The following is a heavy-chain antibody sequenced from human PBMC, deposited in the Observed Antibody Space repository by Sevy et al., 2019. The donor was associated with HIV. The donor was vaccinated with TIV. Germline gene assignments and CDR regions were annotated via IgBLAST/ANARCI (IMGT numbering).Heavy chain of an antibody. V-gene: IGHV3-23*01. Sequence: GGSLRLSCAVSGFSGFTFSSFVISWVRQAPGKGLEWVSAISGSGGSTYYADSVKGRFTISRDNSKNTLDLEMNSLRAEDTAVYYCAREVSSSRGDLDNWGQGTLVTVSS. CDR3: AREVSSSRGDLDN. CDR2: ISGSGGST. CDR1: GFSGFTFSSFV. D-gene: IGHD6-13*01. J-gene: IGHJ4*02.